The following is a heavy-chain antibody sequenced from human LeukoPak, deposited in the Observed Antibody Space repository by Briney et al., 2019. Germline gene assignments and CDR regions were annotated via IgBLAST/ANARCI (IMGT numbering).Heavy chain of an antibody. Sequence: GGSLRLCCAASEITLSNAWMNWVRQAPGKGLELINRIKSKTDGGTKDYAAPVKGRFTISTDDSKNTLYLQMNGLKTEDTAVYYCTTGQVVDYDASGYSALDYWGQGTLVTVSS. CDR2: IKSKTDGGTK. D-gene: IGHD3-22*01. V-gene: IGHV3-15*01. CDR1: EITLSNAW. CDR3: TTGQVVDYDASGYSALDY. J-gene: IGHJ4*02.